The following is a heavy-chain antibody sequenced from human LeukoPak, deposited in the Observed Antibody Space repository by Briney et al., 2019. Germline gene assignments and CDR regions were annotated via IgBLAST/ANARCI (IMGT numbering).Heavy chain of an antibody. Sequence: GGSLRLSCAASGFTFSSYAMSWVRQAPGKGLEWVSAISNNGGYTYYADSVRGRFTISRDNFKSTLCLQMNSLRAEDTAVYYCAKQLGYCSDGSCYFPYWGQGTLVTVSS. J-gene: IGHJ4*02. CDR1: GFTFSSYA. CDR2: ISNNGGYT. V-gene: IGHV3-23*01. D-gene: IGHD2-15*01. CDR3: AKQLGYCSDGSCYFPY.